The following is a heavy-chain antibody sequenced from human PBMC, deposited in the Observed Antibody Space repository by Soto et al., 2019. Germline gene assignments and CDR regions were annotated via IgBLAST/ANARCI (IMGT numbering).Heavy chain of an antibody. CDR2: IYPGDSDT. Sequence: PGESLKISCKGSGYSFTSYWIGWVRQMPGKGLEWMGIIYPGDSDTRYSPSFQGQVTISADKSISTAYLQWSSLKASDTAMYYCARGWVEGLSRQPPTDYWGQGTLVTVSS. V-gene: IGHV5-51*01. D-gene: IGHD3-3*01. CDR1: GYSFTSYW. J-gene: IGHJ4*02. CDR3: ARGWVEGLSRQPPTDY.